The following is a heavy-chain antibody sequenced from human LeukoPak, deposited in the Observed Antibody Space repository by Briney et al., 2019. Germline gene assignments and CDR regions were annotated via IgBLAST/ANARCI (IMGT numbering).Heavy chain of an antibody. D-gene: IGHD1-26*01. Sequence: PGTSLRLSCAASGFTFSSGMHWVRQAPGEGLEWVAVISYDGNHKYYGDSVKGRFTISRDNSRNTLYLQMDSLKTEDTAVYYCAKGELHFNTCSFDYWGQGTLVTVSS. J-gene: IGHJ4*02. V-gene: IGHV3-30*18. CDR3: AKGELHFNTCSFDY. CDR1: GFTFSSG. CDR2: ISYDGNHK.